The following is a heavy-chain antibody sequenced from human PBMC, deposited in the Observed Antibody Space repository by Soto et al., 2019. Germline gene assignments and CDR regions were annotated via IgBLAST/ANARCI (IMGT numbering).Heavy chain of an antibody. J-gene: IGHJ4*02. CDR3: ARDTSRGEYDY. D-gene: IGHD3-10*01. CDR1: GYTFTSYG. Sequence: QVQLVQSGAEVKKPGASVKVSCKASGYTFTSYGISWVRQAPGQGLEWRGWINVYNGNTNYAQKLQGRVTMTTDTSPSTAYLDLRSLRSDDTAVYFCARDTSRGEYDYWGQGTLVSVSS. V-gene: IGHV1-18*01. CDR2: INVYNGNT.